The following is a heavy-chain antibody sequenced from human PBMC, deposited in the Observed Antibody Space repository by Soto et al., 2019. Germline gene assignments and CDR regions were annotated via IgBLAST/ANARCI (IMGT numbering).Heavy chain of an antibody. J-gene: IGHJ6*02. CDR3: ARTDRDFYGXXV. Sequence: EVQLVESGGGLVQPGGSLRLSCEASGFTFRNYDMHWVRQXXXKGLEWVSGISAAGDPDYADSVEGRFTISRENAQNSFFLQMNXLXXXXTAVYYCARTDRDFYGXXVXGQGTTVIVSS. V-gene: IGHV3-13*05. CDR2: ISAAGDP. CDR1: GFTFRNYD.